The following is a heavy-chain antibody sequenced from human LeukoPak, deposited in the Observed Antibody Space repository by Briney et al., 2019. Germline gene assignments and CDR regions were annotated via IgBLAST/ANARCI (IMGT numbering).Heavy chain of an antibody. Sequence: GGSLRLSCAASGFTFSSYAMHWVRQAPGKGLEWVAVISYDGSNKYYADSVKGRFTISRDNSKNTLYLQMNSLRAEDTAVYYCARDAFYYDFWSGYYTLGDYFGYWGQGTLVTVSS. CDR1: GFTFSSYA. J-gene: IGHJ4*02. CDR2: ISYDGSNK. V-gene: IGHV3-30-3*01. CDR3: ARDAFYYDFWSGYYTLGDYFGY. D-gene: IGHD3-3*01.